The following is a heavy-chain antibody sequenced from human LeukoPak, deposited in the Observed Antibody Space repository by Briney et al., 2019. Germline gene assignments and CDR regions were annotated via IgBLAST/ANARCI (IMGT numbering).Heavy chain of an antibody. CDR1: GYTFTSYG. J-gene: IGHJ4*02. CDR3: ARVSDYGSGRYFDY. CDR2: ISAYNGNT. D-gene: IGHD3-10*01. Sequence: GASVKVSCKASGYTFTSYGISWVRQAPGQGLEWMGWISAYNGNTNYAQKFQGRVTMTRDTSTSTVYMELSSLRSEDTAVYYCARVSDYGSGRYFDYWGQGTLVTVSS. V-gene: IGHV1-18*01.